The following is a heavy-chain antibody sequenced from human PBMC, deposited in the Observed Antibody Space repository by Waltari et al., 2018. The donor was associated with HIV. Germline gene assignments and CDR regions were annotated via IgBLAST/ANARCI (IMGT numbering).Heavy chain of an antibody. CDR1: GGSFSGYY. Sequence: QVQLQQWGAGLLKPSETLSLTCAVYGGSFSGYYWSWIRQPPGKGLEWIGEINHSGSTNYNPSLKSRVTISVDTSKNQFSLKLSSVTAADTAVYYCARGKRGVAVAGDYWGQGTLVTVSS. CDR2: INHSGST. D-gene: IGHD6-19*01. V-gene: IGHV4-34*01. J-gene: IGHJ4*02. CDR3: ARGKRGVAVAGDY.